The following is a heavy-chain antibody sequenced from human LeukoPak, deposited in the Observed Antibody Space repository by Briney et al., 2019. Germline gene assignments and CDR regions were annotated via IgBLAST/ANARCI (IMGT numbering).Heavy chain of an antibody. CDR1: GFTFSSYG. CDR2: ISYDGSNK. CDR3: TKVSQWFGELSCPDY. D-gene: IGHD3-10*01. Sequence: GGSLRLSCAASGFTFSSYGMHWVRQAPGKGLEWVAVISYDGSNKYYADSVRGRFTISRDNSKNTLYLQMNSLRAEDTAVYYCTKVSQWFGELSCPDYWGQGTLVTVSS. V-gene: IGHV3-30*18. J-gene: IGHJ4*02.